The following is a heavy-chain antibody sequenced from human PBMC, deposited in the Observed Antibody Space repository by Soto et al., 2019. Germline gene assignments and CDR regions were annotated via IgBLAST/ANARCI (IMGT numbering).Heavy chain of an antibody. D-gene: IGHD6-13*01. CDR2: IYYSGST. CDR1: DGSISRYY. J-gene: IGHJ5*02. V-gene: IGHV4-59*01. Sequence: KPSETLSLTFTVSDGSISRYYWSWIRQPPGKGLEWIGYIYYSGSTNYNPSLKSRVTISVDTSKNQFSLKLSSVTAADTAVYYCARGSIAAAGTGYSNWLDPWGQGTLVTVSS. CDR3: ARGSIAAAGTGYSNWLDP.